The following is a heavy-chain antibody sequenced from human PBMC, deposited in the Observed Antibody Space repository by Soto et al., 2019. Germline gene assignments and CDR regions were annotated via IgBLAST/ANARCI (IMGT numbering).Heavy chain of an antibody. CDR3: ARSIVVVTALDY. Sequence: ASVKLSCKASGYTFTIYAMHWVRQAPGQRLEWMGWINAGNGNTKYSQKFQGRVTITRDTSASTAYMELSSLRSEDTAVYYCARSIVVVTALDYWGQGTLVTVSS. D-gene: IGHD2-21*02. CDR1: GYTFTIYA. CDR2: INAGNGNT. J-gene: IGHJ4*02. V-gene: IGHV1-3*01.